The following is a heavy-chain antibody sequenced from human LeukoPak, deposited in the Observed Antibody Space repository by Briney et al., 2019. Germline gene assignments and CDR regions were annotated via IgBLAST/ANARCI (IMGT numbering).Heavy chain of an antibody. CDR3: AREGLGITHSFDP. CDR2: IYTSGST. D-gene: IGHD7-27*01. Sequence: NSSETLSLTCTVSGGSISSYYWRWIRQPAGKGLEWIGRIYTSGSTNYNPSLKSRVTMSVDTSKNQFSLKLSSVTAADTAVYYCAREGLGITHSFDPWGQGTLVTVSS. V-gene: IGHV4-4*07. CDR1: GGSISSYY. J-gene: IGHJ5*02.